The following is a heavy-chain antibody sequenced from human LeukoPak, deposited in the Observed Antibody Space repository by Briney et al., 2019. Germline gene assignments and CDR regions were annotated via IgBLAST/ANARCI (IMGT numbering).Heavy chain of an antibody. CDR2: MNPNSGNT. Sequence: ASVKVSCKASGYTFTSYDINWVRQATGQGLEWMGWMNPNSGNTGYAQKFQGRVTITRNTSISTAYMELSSLRSEDTAVYYCARASRVMTASLFDYWGQGTLVTVSS. CDR1: GYTFTSYD. CDR3: ARASRVMTASLFDY. J-gene: IGHJ4*02. D-gene: IGHD2-21*02. V-gene: IGHV1-8*03.